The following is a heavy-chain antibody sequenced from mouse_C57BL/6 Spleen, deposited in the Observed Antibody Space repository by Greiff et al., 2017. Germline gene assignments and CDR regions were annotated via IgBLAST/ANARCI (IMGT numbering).Heavy chain of an antibody. V-gene: IGHV1-64*01. CDR2: IHPNSGST. J-gene: IGHJ2*01. D-gene: IGHD3-2*02. Sequence: QVQLKQPGAELVKPGASVKLSCKASGYTFTSYWMHWVKQRPGQGLEWIGMIHPNSGSTNYNEKFKSKATLTVDKSSSTAYMQLSSLTSEDSAVYYCARSSSGYYYFDYWGQGTTLTVSS. CDR3: ARSSSGYYYFDY. CDR1: GYTFTSYW.